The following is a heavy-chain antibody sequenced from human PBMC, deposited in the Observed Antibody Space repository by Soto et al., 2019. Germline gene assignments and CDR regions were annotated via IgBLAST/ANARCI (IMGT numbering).Heavy chain of an antibody. CDR2: IHYSGSA. Sequence: SASXSLTCTFCVSCIIGYEVTWIRQSPERGLELIGYIHYSGSARYNPSLNSRLTMSVDRSKSQFSMKLASVTAADTAVYYCARPVGRTGLTWLDTSGQGTLVTVSS. D-gene: IGHD1-1*01. V-gene: IGHV4-59*12. CDR3: ARPVGRTGLTWLDT. J-gene: IGHJ5*02. CDR1: VSCIIGYE.